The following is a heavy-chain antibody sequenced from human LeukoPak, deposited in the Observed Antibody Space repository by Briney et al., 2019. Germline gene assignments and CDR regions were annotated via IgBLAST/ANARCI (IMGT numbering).Heavy chain of an antibody. D-gene: IGHD5-24*01. CDR2: INPSSGGT. Sequence: GASVNVSCKTSGYTFTGYYMHWVRQAPGQGLEWLGWINPSSGGTNYAQKFQGRVTMTRDPSISTAYMELSSLRSDDTAVYYCARDPREPEVDMDVWGQGTTVTVSS. CDR3: ARDPREPEVDMDV. J-gene: IGHJ6*01. CDR1: GYTFTGYY. V-gene: IGHV1-2*02.